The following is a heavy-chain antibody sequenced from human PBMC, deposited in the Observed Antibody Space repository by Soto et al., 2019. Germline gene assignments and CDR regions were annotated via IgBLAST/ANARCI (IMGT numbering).Heavy chain of an antibody. CDR3: ARITGRHLDY. CDR2: IYYSGST. Sequence: SETLSLTCTVSGDSIRSGNHYWSWIRQPPGKGLEWIGYIYYSGSTYYSPSLKSRVTISVDTSKNQFSLTLYSVTAADTAVYYCARITGRHLDYWGQGILVTVSS. D-gene: IGHD1-20*01. V-gene: IGHV4-30-4*01. CDR1: GDSIRSGNHY. J-gene: IGHJ4*02.